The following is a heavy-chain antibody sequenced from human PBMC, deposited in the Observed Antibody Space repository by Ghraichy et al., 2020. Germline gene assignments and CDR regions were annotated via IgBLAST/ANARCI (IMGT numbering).Heavy chain of an antibody. CDR3: ARDLVRKYSSSWDLYYYSGMDV. D-gene: IGHD6-13*01. Sequence: SQTLSLTCTVSGGSISSSSYYWGWIRQPPGKGLEWIGSIYYSGSTYYNPSLKSRVTISVDTSKNQFSLKLSSVTAADTAVYYCARDLVRKYSSSWDLYYYSGMDVWGQGTTVTVSS. CDR2: IYYSGST. V-gene: IGHV4-39*02. J-gene: IGHJ6*02. CDR1: GGSISSSSYY.